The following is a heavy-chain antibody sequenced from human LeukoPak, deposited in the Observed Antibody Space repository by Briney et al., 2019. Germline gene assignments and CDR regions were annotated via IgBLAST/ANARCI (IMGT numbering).Heavy chain of an antibody. CDR3: AKVGDGYKDY. CDR1: GFTVSGNY. CDR2: ISGSGGST. J-gene: IGHJ4*02. Sequence: GSLRLSCAASGFTVSGNYMSWVRQAPGKGLEWVSAISGSGGSTYYADSVKGRFTISRDNSKNTLYLQMNSLRAEDTAVYYCAKVGDGYKDYWGQGTLVTVSS. D-gene: IGHD5-24*01. V-gene: IGHV3-23*01.